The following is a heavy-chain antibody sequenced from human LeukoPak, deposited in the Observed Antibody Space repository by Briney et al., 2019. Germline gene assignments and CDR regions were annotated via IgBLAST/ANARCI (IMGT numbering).Heavy chain of an antibody. D-gene: IGHD3-10*01. V-gene: IGHV1-69*04. CDR2: IIPILGIA. CDR1: GGTFSSYA. Sequence: GSSVKVSCKASGGTFSSYAISWVRQAPGQGLEWMGRIIPILGIANYAQKFQGRVTITADKSTSTAYMELSSLRSEDTAVYYCASSHGSGVYYGMDVWGQGTTVTDSS. CDR3: ASSHGSGVYYGMDV. J-gene: IGHJ6*02.